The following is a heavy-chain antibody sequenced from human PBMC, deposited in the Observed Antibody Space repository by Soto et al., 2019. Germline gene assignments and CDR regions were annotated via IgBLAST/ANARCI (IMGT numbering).Heavy chain of an antibody. CDR2: LNPDSVKT. V-gene: IGHV1-8*01. J-gene: IGHJ4*02. D-gene: IGHD4-4*01. Sequence: QVQLVQSGAEVRKPGASVKVSCKASGYTFTNHDINWVRQASGQGLEWMGWLNPDSVKTYYVEKFHGRVTMTSHTSPNTAYLELTSLNSDFTAVVYCAIYTTPFSYFDYWGQGSLVTVSS. CDR3: AIYTTPFSYFDY. CDR1: GYTFTNHD.